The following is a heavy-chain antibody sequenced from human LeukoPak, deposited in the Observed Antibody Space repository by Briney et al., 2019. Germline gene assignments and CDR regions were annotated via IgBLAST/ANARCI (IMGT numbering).Heavy chain of an antibody. J-gene: IGHJ3*02. CDR3: AREDIVVVVAATDAFDI. D-gene: IGHD2-15*01. CDR1: GGSVSSRDYY. V-gene: IGHV4-39*07. Sequence: NSSETLSLTCSVSGGSVSSRDYYWGWIRQPPGKGLEWIGHFYYSGSTYYNPSLKSRVTMSVDTSKNQFSLKLSSVTAADTAVYYCAREDIVVVVAATDAFDIWGQGTMVTVSP. CDR2: FYYSGST.